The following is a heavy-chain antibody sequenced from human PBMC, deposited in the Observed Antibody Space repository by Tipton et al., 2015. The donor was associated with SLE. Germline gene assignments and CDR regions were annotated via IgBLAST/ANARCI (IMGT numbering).Heavy chain of an antibody. CDR2: ISYDGSNK. Sequence: SLRLSCAASGFTFSGYAMHWVRQAPGKGLEWVAVISYDGSNKYYADSVKGRFTISRDNSKNTLYLQMNSLRAEDTAVYYCARGDPYCGGDCYDYWGQGTLVTVSS. V-gene: IGHV3-30*04. CDR1: GFTFSGYA. CDR3: ARGDPYCGGDCYDY. J-gene: IGHJ4*02. D-gene: IGHD2-21*01.